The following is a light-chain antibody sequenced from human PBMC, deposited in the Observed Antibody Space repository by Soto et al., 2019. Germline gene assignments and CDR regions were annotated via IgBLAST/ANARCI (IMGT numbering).Light chain of an antibody. Sequence: QSALTHPASVSGSPGQSITISCTGTSSDVGSYDFVTWYQQDPGKAPKLLIYEASKRPSGVSNRFSGSKSGNTASLTISGLQAEDEADYYCASYAGGGTWVFGGGTKLTVL. J-gene: IGLJ3*02. CDR2: EAS. CDR3: ASYAGGGTWV. V-gene: IGLV2-23*01. CDR1: SSDVGSYDF.